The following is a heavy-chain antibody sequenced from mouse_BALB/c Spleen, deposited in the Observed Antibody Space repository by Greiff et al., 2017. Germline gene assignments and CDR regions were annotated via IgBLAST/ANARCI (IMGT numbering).Heavy chain of an antibody. J-gene: IGHJ2*01. CDR3: NENYGSSAKDYFDD. D-gene: IGHD1-1*01. V-gene: IGHV14-4*02. CDR2: IDPENGDT. CDR1: GFNIKDYY. Sequence: VQLKESGAELVRSGASVKLSCTASGFNIKDYYMHWVKQRPEQGLEWIGWIDPENGDTEYAPKFQGKATMTADTSSNTAYLQLSSLTSEDTAVYYCNENYGSSAKDYFDDWGQGTTLTVSS.